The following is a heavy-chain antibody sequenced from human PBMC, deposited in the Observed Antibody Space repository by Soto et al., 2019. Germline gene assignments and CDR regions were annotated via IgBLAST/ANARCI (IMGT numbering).Heavy chain of an antibody. D-gene: IGHD3-22*01. V-gene: IGHV6-1*01. CDR3: ERVRYHSSGYYSPYYYYGMAV. Sequence: SQTLSLTCVISGDSVSSNSAAWNWIRQSPSRGLEWLGRTYYRSKWYNDYAVSVKSRITINPDTSKNQFSLQLNSVTPEDTAVYYCERVRYHSSGYYSPYYYYGMAVWGQGTKVTVSS. CDR2: TYYRSKWYN. CDR1: GDSVSSNSAA. J-gene: IGHJ6*02.